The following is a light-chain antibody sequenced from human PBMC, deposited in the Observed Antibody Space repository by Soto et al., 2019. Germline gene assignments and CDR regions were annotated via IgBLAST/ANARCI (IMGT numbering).Light chain of an antibody. CDR3: SSYTSSSTYVV. CDR1: SSDVGGYNY. Sequence: QSALTQPASVSGSPGQSITISCTGTSSDVGGYNYVSWYQQHPGKAPKLRIYDASDRPSGVSNRFSDSKSGNTASLTISGLHAEDEADYYCSSYTSSSTYVVFGGGTKLTVL. J-gene: IGLJ2*01. CDR2: DAS. V-gene: IGLV2-14*01.